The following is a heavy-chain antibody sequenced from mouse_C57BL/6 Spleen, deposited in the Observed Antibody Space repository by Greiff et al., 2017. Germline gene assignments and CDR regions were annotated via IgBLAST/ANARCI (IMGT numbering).Heavy chain of an antibody. V-gene: IGHV5-17*01. D-gene: IGHD2-5*01. CDR2: ISSGSSTI. CDR3: ARYYSNSAWFAY. Sequence: EVMLVESGGGLVKPGGSLKLSCAASGFTFSDYGMHWVRQAPEKGLEWVAYISSGSSTIYYAATVKGRFTISRDNAKNTLFLQMTSLRSEDTAMYYCARYYSNSAWFAYWGQGTLVTVSA. CDR1: GFTFSDYG. J-gene: IGHJ3*01.